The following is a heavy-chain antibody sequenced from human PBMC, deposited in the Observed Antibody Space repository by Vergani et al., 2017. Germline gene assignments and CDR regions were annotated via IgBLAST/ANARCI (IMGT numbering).Heavy chain of an antibody. V-gene: IGHV3-30*02. D-gene: IGHD3-16*01. CDR3: AKHFRGWGIDY. Sequence: QVQLVESGGGVVQRGGSLRLSCATSGFTLSNYDMQWIPQGPGKGLEFVAFIQLDGSNQYYADSVKGRFTLSRDFSKNTLYLQMHSLRTDDTATYYCAKHFRGWGIDYWGQGTQVIVSS. CDR1: GFTLSNYD. CDR2: IQLDGSNQ. J-gene: IGHJ4*02.